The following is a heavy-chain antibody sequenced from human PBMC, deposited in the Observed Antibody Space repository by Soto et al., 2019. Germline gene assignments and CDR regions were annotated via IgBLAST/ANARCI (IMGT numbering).Heavy chain of an antibody. CDR3: ARDYSGYDPALNRFDP. CDR2: ISPVIGTT. D-gene: IGHD5-12*01. Sequence: SVKVSCKASGDIFDNYAISWVRQAPGQGLEWLGGISPVIGTTHYAQIFQGRLTITADRSTMTTYMELSGLKSEDTATYFCARDYSGYDPALNRFDPWGQGTLVTVS. J-gene: IGHJ5*02. CDR1: GDIFDNYA. V-gene: IGHV1-69*06.